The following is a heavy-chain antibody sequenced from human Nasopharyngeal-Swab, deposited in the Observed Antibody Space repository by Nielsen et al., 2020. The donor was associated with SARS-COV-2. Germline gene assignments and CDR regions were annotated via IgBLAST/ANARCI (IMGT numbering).Heavy chain of an antibody. CDR2: ISYDGSNK. D-gene: IGHD4-17*01. CDR1: GFTFSSYA. CDR3: ASLPTVTTKGYGMDV. J-gene: IGHJ6*02. Sequence: GESLRLSCAASGFTFSSYAMHWVRQAPGKGLEWVAVISYDGSNKYYADSVKGRFTISRDNSKNTLYLQMNSLRAEDTAVYYCASLPTVTTKGYGMDVWGQGTTVTVSS. V-gene: IGHV3-30*04.